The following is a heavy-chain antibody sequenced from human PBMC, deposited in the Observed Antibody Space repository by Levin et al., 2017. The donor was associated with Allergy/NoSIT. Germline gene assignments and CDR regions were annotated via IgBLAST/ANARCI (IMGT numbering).Heavy chain of an antibody. CDR2: INHSRGA. D-gene: IGHD4-23*01. CDR3: ASNLRKGSRWPFDI. V-gene: IGHV4-34*01. Sequence: NSSETLSLTCAVYGGSFSGYYWSWIRQPPGKGLEWIGEINHSRGANYNPSLKSRVAMSVNTSKNQLSLKLNSVTAADTAVYYCASNLRKGSRWPFDIWGQGTMVTISS. J-gene: IGHJ3*02. CDR1: GGSFSGYY.